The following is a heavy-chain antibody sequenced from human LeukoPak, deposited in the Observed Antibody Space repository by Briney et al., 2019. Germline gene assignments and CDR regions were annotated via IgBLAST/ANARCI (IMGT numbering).Heavy chain of an antibody. J-gene: IGHJ4*02. V-gene: IGHV4-31*03. CDR1: GGSISSSGYY. CDR2: TYYNGST. D-gene: IGHD5-24*01. CDR3: ARGDGYNEYYFDY. Sequence: SETLSLTCTVSGGSISSSGYYWSWIRQHPGKGLEWVGYTYYNGSTYYNPSLKSRVTISIDTSKNQFSLNLSSVTAADTAVYYCARGDGYNEYYFDYWGQGTLVTVSS.